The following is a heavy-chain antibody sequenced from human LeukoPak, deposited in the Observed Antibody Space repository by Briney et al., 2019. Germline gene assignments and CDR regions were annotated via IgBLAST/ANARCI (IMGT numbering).Heavy chain of an antibody. V-gene: IGHV3-11*01. CDR1: GFTFSDYY. CDR3: AREFDFWSGPLDY. Sequence: GGSLRLSCAASGFTFSDYYMSWIRQAPGKGLEWVSYISSSGSTIYYADSVKGRFTISRDNAKISLYLQMNSLRAEDTAVYYCAREFDFWSGPLDYWGQGTLVTVSS. CDR2: ISSSGSTI. J-gene: IGHJ4*02. D-gene: IGHD3-3*01.